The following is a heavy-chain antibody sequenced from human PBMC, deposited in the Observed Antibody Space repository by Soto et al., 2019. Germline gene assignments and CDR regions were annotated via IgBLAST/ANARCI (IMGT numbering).Heavy chain of an antibody. Sequence: SLRLSCAASGFTFSTYSMHWVRQPPGKGLEWVAVVSKDGGITFYADSVRGRFTISRDNSKNTLYLHMNSLGPEDTAVYYCAKETLAIPGPFDFWGQGTLVTVSS. CDR2: VSKDGGIT. J-gene: IGHJ4*02. V-gene: IGHV3-30*18. D-gene: IGHD2-21*01. CDR3: AKETLAIPGPFDF. CDR1: GFTFSTYS.